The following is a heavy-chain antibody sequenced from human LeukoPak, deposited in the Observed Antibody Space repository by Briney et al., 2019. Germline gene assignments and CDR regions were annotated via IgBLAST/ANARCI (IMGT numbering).Heavy chain of an antibody. CDR2: ISSSSSTI. CDR3: ARGRVYDILSRFDY. J-gene: IGHJ4*02. D-gene: IGHD3-9*01. Sequence: GGSLRLSCAASGFTFSSYSMNWVRQAPGKGLEWVSYISSSSSTIYYADSVKGRFTISRDNAKNSLYLQMSSLRAEDTAVYYCARGRVYDILSRFDYWGQGTLVTVSS. V-gene: IGHV3-48*01. CDR1: GFTFSSYS.